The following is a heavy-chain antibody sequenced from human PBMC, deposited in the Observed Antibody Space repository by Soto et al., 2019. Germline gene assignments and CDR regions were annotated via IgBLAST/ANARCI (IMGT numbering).Heavy chain of an antibody. CDR2: IIPMFGTT. Sequence: QVQLVQSGAEAKKPGSSVKVSCKTSGGTFSSHALTWLRQAPGQGLEWMGGIIPMFGTTYTSQKFQGRVAISADETTSTLELSSLRSEDTAVYFCARCDVCYPGGDDAFDLWGQGTTVIVSS. D-gene: IGHD2-21*02. J-gene: IGHJ3*01. CDR3: ARCDVCYPGGDDAFDL. V-gene: IGHV1-69*01. CDR1: GGTFSSHA.